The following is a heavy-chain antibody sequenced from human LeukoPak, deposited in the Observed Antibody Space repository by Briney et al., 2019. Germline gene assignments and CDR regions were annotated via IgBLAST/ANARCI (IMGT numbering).Heavy chain of an antibody. CDR2: ISYDGSNK. D-gene: IGHD3-9*01. J-gene: IGHJ6*02. Sequence: GRSLRLSCAASGFTFSSYGMHWVRQAPGKGLEWVAVISYDGSNKYYADSVKGRFTISRDNSKNTLYLQMNSLRAEDTAVYYCAKMAYYDILTGYYSYYYGMDVWGQGTTVTVSS. V-gene: IGHV3-30*18. CDR1: GFTFSSYG. CDR3: AKMAYYDILTGYYSYYYGMDV.